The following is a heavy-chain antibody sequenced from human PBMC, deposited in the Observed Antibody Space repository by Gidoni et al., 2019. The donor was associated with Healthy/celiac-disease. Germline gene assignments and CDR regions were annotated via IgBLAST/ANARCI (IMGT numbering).Heavy chain of an antibody. V-gene: IGHV3-23*01. J-gene: IGHJ3*02. D-gene: IGHD3-22*01. CDR3: AKDYYDSSGHAFDI. Sequence: EVQLLEAGGGVVQPGGSLRLSGAASGVTVSSYAMSGVRQAPGKGLEWVSAISGSGGSTYYADSVKGRFTISRDNSKNTLYLQMNSLRAEDTAVYYCAKDYYDSSGHAFDIWGQGTMVTVSS. CDR1: GVTVSSYA. CDR2: ISGSGGST.